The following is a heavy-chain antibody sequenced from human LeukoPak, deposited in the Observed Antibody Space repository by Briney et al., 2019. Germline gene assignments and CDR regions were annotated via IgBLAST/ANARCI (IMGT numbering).Heavy chain of an antibody. CDR3: ARYDDSSGWFDP. Sequence: GASVKVSCKVSGYTLTELSMHWVRQAPGQGLEWMGWINPNSGGTNYAQKFQGRVTMTRDTTISTAYMELSRLRSDDTAVYYCARYDDSSGWFDPWGQGNLVTVSS. J-gene: IGHJ5*02. D-gene: IGHD3-22*01. CDR1: GYTLTELS. V-gene: IGHV1-2*02. CDR2: INPNSGGT.